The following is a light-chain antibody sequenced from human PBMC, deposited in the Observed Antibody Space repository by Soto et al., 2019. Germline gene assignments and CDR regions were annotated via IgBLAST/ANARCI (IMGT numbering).Light chain of an antibody. Sequence: QSALTQPASVSGSPGQSITISCTGTSSDVGGYNYVSWYQHHPGKAPKLMIYDVSNRPSGVSNRFSGSKSGNTASLTISGLQAEDEADYHCCSYTSSSTLAVFGGGTQLTVL. CDR1: SSDVGGYNY. CDR2: DVS. CDR3: CSYTSSSTLAV. V-gene: IGLV2-14*03. J-gene: IGLJ2*01.